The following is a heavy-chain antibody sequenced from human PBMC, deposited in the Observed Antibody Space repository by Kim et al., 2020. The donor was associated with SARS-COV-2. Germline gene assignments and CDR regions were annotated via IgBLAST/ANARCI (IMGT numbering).Heavy chain of an antibody. Sequence: GGSLRLSCAASGFSVSSNYMSWVRQAPGKGLEWVSVVYSDGSTSYADSAKGRFTISRDNSKTTVYLQMNSLRVEDTAVYYCARDARGLSGVDSVRDAFDIWGQGTMVTVSS. CDR3: ARDARGLSGVDSVRDAFDI. CDR1: GFSVSSNY. J-gene: IGHJ3*02. V-gene: IGHV3-53*01. D-gene: IGHD2-2*03. CDR2: VYSDGST.